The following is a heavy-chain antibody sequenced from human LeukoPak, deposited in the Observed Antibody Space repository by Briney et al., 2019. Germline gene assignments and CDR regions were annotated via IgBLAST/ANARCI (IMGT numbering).Heavy chain of an antibody. CDR3: ARGPSYYDFWSGFSNWFDP. CDR1: GGTFSSYA. V-gene: IGHV1-69*01. D-gene: IGHD3-3*01. CDR2: IIPIFGTA. J-gene: IGHJ5*02. Sequence: SVKVSCKASGGTFSSYAISWVRQAPGQGLEWMGGIIPIFGTANYAQKFQGRVTITADESTSTAYMELSSLRSEDTAVYYCARGPSYYDFWSGFSNWFDPWGQGTLVTVSS.